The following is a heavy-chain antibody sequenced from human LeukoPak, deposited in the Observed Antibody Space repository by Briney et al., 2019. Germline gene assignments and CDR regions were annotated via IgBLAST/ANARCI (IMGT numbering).Heavy chain of an antibody. J-gene: IGHJ5*02. CDR2: ISSSGVGT. Sequence: GGSLRLSCVASGFTFSTYEMNWVRQAPGKGLEWVSYISSSGVGTFYGDSVKGRFTISRDNAKNSLYLQMNSLRAEDTAVYYCARGWNWNDNWFDPWGQGTLVTVSS. V-gene: IGHV3-48*03. CDR3: ARGWNWNDNWFDP. D-gene: IGHD1-1*01. CDR1: GFTFSTYE.